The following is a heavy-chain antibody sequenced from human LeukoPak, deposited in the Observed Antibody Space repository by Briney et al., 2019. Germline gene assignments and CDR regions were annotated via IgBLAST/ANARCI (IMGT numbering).Heavy chain of an antibody. CDR3: ARSYDFWSGPPFDP. J-gene: IGHJ5*02. V-gene: IGHV1-2*02. Sequence: GASVKVSCKASGYTFTGHYMHWVRQAPGQGLEWMGWINPNSGGTKYAHNIQGRVTLTRDTSISTAHMELSRLRCDDTAVYYWARSYDFWSGPPFDPWGQGTLVTVSS. D-gene: IGHD3-3*01. CDR2: INPNSGGT. CDR1: GYTFTGHY.